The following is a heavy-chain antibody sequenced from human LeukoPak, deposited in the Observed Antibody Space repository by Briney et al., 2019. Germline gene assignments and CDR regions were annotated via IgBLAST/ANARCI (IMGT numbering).Heavy chain of an antibody. CDR2: INHSGST. CDR3: ARFQGYCSGGSCYPSDAFDI. J-gene: IGHJ3*02. CDR1: GGSFSGYY. V-gene: IGHV4-34*01. D-gene: IGHD2-15*01. Sequence: SETLSLTCAVYGGSFSGYYWIWIRQPPGKGREWIGEINHSGSTNYKPSLKSRVTTSVDTSKNQFSLKLSSVTAADTAVYYCARFQGYCSGGSCYPSDAFDIWGQGTMVTVSS.